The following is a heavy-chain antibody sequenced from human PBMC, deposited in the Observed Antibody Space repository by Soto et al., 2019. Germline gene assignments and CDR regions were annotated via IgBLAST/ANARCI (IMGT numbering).Heavy chain of an antibody. Sequence: QITLKESGPRLVKSTQTLTLTCTFSGFPLSTSGVGVGWIRQPPGKALEWLALIYWDDAKRYSPSLKSRLTITKDTSKDQVVLTMTSMDPVDTATYYCAHWFRGMHVWGQGTTVTVSS. CDR1: GFPLSTSGVG. CDR3: AHWFRGMHV. D-gene: IGHD3-10*01. J-gene: IGHJ6*02. V-gene: IGHV2-5*02. CDR2: IYWDDAK.